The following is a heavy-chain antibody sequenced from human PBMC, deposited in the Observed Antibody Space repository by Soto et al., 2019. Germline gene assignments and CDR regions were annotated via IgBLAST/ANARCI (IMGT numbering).Heavy chain of an antibody. V-gene: IGHV1-18*01. Sequence: QVQLVQSGAEVKKPGASVKVSCKASGYTFSNDAITWVRQAPGQGLEWMGWVSAYNGNTNYAQKFKARVTMTTDTSPSTAYMEIRSLRYDNTAVYFCARASRYYWNYMMYWGQGTLVTVSS. J-gene: IGHJ4*02. CDR1: GYTFSNDA. D-gene: IGHD1-7*01. CDR2: VSAYNGNT. CDR3: ARASRYYWNYMMY.